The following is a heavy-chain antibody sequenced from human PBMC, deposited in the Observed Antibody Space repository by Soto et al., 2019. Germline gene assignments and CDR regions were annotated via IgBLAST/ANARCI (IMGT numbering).Heavy chain of an antibody. D-gene: IGHD3-10*01. CDR1: GFTFSSYA. Sequence: GGSLRLSCAASGFTFSSYAMHWVRQAPGKGLEWVAVISYDGSNKYYADSVKGRFTISRDNSKNTLYLQMNSLRAEDTAVYYCARGGYPREGGSGSYYTDYWGQGTLVTVSS. CDR2: ISYDGSNK. J-gene: IGHJ4*02. CDR3: ARGGYPREGGSGSYYTDY. V-gene: IGHV3-30*04.